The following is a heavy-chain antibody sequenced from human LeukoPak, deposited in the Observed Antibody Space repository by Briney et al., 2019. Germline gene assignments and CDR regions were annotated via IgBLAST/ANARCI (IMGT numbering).Heavy chain of an antibody. J-gene: IGHJ4*02. CDR2: ISYDGSNK. CDR1: GFTFSSYA. D-gene: IGHD3-22*01. V-gene: IGHV3-30-3*01. CDR3: ARVAYDSSGSVDY. Sequence: GRSLRLSCAASGFTFSSYAMHWVRQAPGKGLEWVAVISYDGSNKYYADSVKGRFTISRDNSKNTLYLQMNSLRAEDTAVYYCARVAYDSSGSVDYWGQGTLVTVSP.